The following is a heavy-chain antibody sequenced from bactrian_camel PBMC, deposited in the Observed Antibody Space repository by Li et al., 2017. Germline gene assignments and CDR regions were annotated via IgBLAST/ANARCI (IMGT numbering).Heavy chain of an antibody. CDR1: AYAYVRNT. CDR3: AADLPRGVDPLGEDAIHEFGY. D-gene: IGHD3*01. V-gene: IGHV3S54*01. CDR2: IYTGGGLP. Sequence: VQLVESGGGSVHAGGSLRLSCAASAYAYVRNTMVGWFRQAPGKEREVVATIYTGGGLPYYADSVKGRFTVSRDFEKNTMYLQMDALKPEDTAMYYCAADLPRGVDPLGEDAIHEFGYWGQGTQVTVS. J-gene: IGHJ6*01.